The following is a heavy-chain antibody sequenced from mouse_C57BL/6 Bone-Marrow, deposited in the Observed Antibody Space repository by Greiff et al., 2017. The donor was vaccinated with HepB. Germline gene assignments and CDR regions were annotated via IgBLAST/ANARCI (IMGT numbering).Heavy chain of an antibody. CDR3: TRDLIYYDYPYAMDY. CDR2: ISSGGDYI. D-gene: IGHD2-4*01. CDR1: GFTFSSYA. V-gene: IGHV5-9-1*02. J-gene: IGHJ4*01. Sequence: DVHLVESGEGLVKPGGSLKLSCAASGFTFSSYAMSWVRQTPEKRLEWVAYISSGGDYIYYADTVKGRFTISRDNARNTLYLQISSLKSEDTAMYYCTRDLIYYDYPYAMDYWGQGTSVTVSS.